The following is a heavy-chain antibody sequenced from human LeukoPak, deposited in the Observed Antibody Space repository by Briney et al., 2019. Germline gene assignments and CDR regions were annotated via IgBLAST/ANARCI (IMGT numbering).Heavy chain of an antibody. D-gene: IGHD6-6*01. V-gene: IGHV4-34*01. Sequence: KPSETLSLTCAVYGGSLSGSYWNWIRQPPGKGLEWIGAINHSGSTKYTPALRSRLTISLDTSKKQFSLKLRSVTAADTAVYYCAREISSSDAFDIWGQGTMVTVSS. CDR3: AREISSSDAFDI. CDR2: INHSGST. CDR1: GGSLSGSY. J-gene: IGHJ3*02.